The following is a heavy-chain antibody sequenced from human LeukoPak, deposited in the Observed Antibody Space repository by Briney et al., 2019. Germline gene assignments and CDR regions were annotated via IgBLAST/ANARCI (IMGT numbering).Heavy chain of an antibody. D-gene: IGHD2-15*01. Sequence: PGGSLRLSCEASDFTVSANFMGWIRQPPGKGLEWIGSIYYSGSTYYNPSLKSRVTISVDTSKNQFSLKLSSVTAADTAVYYCAREDCSGGSCYSYWGQGTLVTVSS. CDR1: DFTVSANF. J-gene: IGHJ4*02. CDR2: IYYSGST. V-gene: IGHV4-38-2*01. CDR3: AREDCSGGSCYSY.